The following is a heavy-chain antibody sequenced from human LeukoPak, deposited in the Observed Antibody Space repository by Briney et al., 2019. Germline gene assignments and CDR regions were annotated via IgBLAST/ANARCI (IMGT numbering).Heavy chain of an antibody. V-gene: IGHV4-59*01. CDR2: IYYSGST. CDR3: ARGYAFFDY. J-gene: IGHJ4*02. Sequence: SETLSLTCTVSGDSISTYYWSWIRQPPGKGLEWIGYIYYSGSTNYNPSPKSRVTISVDTSKNQFSLKLSSVTTADTAVYYCARGYAFFDYWGQGTLVTVSS. CDR1: GDSISTYY. D-gene: IGHD3-16*01.